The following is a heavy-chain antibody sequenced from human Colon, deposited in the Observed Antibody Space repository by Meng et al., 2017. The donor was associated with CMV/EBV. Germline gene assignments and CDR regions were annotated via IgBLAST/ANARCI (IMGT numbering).Heavy chain of an antibody. CDR3: ARTDTSSSGYFDY. CDR2: ISISSSKI. V-gene: IGHV3-48*04. D-gene: IGHD6-6*01. Sequence: GESLKISCVVSGFALSSYNMNWVRQVPGKGLEWVSYISISSSKILYADSVKGRFTISRDNAKNSLYLQMNSLRAEDTAVFYCARTDTSSSGYFDYWGQGALVTVSS. CDR1: GFALSSYN. J-gene: IGHJ4*02.